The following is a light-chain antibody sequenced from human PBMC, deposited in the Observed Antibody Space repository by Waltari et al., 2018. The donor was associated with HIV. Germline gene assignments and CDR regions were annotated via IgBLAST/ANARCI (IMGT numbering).Light chain of an antibody. V-gene: IGKV4-1*01. Sequence: DIVMTQSPDSLAVSLGERATINCKSSQSVLHGSNNKTYVAWYQQKIEQPPKLFIYWAATREYCVPARFSGSGSGTQFTLTISSLQAEDVAVYSCQQYYSSPYTFGQGTKVEVK. CDR3: QQYYSSPYT. J-gene: IGKJ2*01. CDR1: QSVLHGSNNKTY. CDR2: WAA.